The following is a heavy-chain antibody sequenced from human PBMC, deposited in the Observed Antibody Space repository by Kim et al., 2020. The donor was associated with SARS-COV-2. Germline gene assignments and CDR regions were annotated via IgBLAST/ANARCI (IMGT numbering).Heavy chain of an antibody. J-gene: IGHJ4*02. Sequence: ASVKVSCKASGYTFTSYGISWVRQAPGQGLEWMGWISAYNGNTNYAQKLQGRVTMTTDTSTSTAYMELRSLRSDDTAVYYCARDLVGGYIWGSYRYSRFDYWGQGTLAT. D-gene: IGHD3-16*02. CDR2: ISAYNGNT. V-gene: IGHV1-18*01. CDR1: GYTFTSYG. CDR3: ARDLVGGYIWGSYRYSRFDY.